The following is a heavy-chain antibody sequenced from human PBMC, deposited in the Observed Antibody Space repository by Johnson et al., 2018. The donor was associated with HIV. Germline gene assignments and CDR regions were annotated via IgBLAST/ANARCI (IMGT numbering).Heavy chain of an antibody. CDR1: GFTFSSYG. Sequence: QVQLVESGGGVVQPGRSLRLSCAASGFTFSSYGMHWVRQAPGKGLEWVAVISYDGSNKYYADSVKGRFTISRDNSKNTLYLQMSSLRAEDTAVYYCAKDSGSYYPDAFDIWGQGTMVTVSS. CDR3: AKDSGSYYPDAFDI. J-gene: IGHJ3*02. CDR2: ISYDGSNK. D-gene: IGHD1-26*01. V-gene: IGHV3-30*19.